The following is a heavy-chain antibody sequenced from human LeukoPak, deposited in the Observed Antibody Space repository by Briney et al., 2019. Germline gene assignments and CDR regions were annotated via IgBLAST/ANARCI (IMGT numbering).Heavy chain of an antibody. CDR1: GFTFSSYE. CDR3: VRQYYYGSGSYFWAPDY. V-gene: IGHV3-48*03. J-gene: IGHJ4*02. D-gene: IGHD3-10*01. Sequence: GGSLRLSCAASGFTFSSYEMNWVRQAPGKGLEWVSYISSSGSTIYYADSVKGRFTISRDNAKNSLYLQMNSLRAEDTAVYYCVRQYYYGSGSYFWAPDYWGQGTLVTVSS. CDR2: ISSSGSTI.